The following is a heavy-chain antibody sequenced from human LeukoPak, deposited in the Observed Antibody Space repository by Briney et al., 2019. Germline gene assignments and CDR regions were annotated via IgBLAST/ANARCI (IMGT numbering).Heavy chain of an antibody. J-gene: IGHJ4*02. CDR3: ARARDIVVVITTFDY. CDR1: GGSFSGYY. CDR2: INHSGST. V-gene: IGHV4-34*01. D-gene: IGHD3-22*01. Sequence: SETLSLTCAVYGGSFSGYYWSWIRQPPGKGLEWIGEINHSGSTNYNPSLKSRVTISVDTSKNQFSPKLSSVTAADTAVYYCARARDIVVVITTFDYWGQGTLVTVSS.